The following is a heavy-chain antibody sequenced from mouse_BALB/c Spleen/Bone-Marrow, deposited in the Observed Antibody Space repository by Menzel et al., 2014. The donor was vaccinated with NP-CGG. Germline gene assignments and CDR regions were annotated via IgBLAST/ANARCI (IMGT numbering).Heavy chain of an antibody. V-gene: IGHV5-6-3*01. J-gene: IGHJ2*01. CDR2: INSNGGCT. CDR1: GFTFSSYG. CDR3: ARDYFGSSDY. Sequence: DVQLVESGGGLVQPGGSLKLSCAASGFTFSSYGMSWVRPTPDKRLELVATINSNGGCTYFPDSVKGRFTIARDNAQNTLYLQMSSLKSEDTAMYCCARDYFGSSDYWGQGTTRTISS. D-gene: IGHD1-1*01.